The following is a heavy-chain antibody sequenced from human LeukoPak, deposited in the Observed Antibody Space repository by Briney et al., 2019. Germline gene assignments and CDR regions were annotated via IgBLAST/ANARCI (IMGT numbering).Heavy chain of an antibody. CDR3: ARDGFGDLLNLGFDP. CDR1: GFTFNTYT. J-gene: IGHJ5*02. Sequence: GRSLRLSCAASGFTFNTYTMHWVRQAPGKGLGWVAVIWYDGNYAYYGGSVRGRFTISRDNSKKTLYLQMNSLRAEDTAVYYCARDGFGDLLNLGFDPWGQGTLVTASS. V-gene: IGHV3-33*01. CDR2: IWYDGNYA. D-gene: IGHD3-10*01.